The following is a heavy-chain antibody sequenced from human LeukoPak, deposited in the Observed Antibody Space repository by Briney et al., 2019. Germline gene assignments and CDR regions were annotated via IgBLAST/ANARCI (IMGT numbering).Heavy chain of an antibody. CDR2: VYYSGST. J-gene: IGHJ4*02. CDR3: RGREACGGDCYGYYFDY. D-gene: IGHD2-21*02. V-gene: IGHV4-39*01. Sequence: PSETLSLTCTVSGGSISSSSYYWGWIRQPPGKGLEWIGSVYYSGSTYYNPSLKSRVTISVDTSKNQFSLKLSSVTAADTAVYYCRGREACGGDCYGYYFDYWGQGTLVTVCS. CDR1: GGSISSSSYY.